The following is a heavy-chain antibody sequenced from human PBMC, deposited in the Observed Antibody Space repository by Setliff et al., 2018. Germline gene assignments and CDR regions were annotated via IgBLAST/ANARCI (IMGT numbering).Heavy chain of an antibody. Sequence: PGESLKISCKGSGYNFASYWIAWVRQMPGKGLEWMGIIYPDDSDTRYSPSFQGQVTISADKSISTAYLQWSSLKASDTAMYYCARQIGSSLSHFYYYMGVWGKGTTVTVS. CDR2: IYPDDSDT. D-gene: IGHD6-19*01. J-gene: IGHJ6*03. CDR1: GYNFASYW. V-gene: IGHV5-51*01. CDR3: ARQIGSSLSHFYYYMGV.